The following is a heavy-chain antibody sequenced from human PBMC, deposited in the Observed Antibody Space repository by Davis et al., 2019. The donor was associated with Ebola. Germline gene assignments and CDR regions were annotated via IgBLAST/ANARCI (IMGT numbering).Heavy chain of an antibody. J-gene: IGHJ4*02. D-gene: IGHD5-18*01. CDR2: IYHSGST. V-gene: IGHV4-4*02. Sequence: PGGSLRLSCAVSGGSISSSNWWSWVRQPPGKGLEWIGEIYHSGSTNYNPSLKSRVTISVDKSKNQFSLKLSSVTAADTAVYYCARHLRGYSYGYYYYWGQGTLVTVSS. CDR1: GGSISSSNW. CDR3: ARHLRGYSYGYYYY.